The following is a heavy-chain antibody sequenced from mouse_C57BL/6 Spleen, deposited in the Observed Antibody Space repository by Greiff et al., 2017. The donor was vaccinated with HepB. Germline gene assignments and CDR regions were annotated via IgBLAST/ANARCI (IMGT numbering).Heavy chain of an antibody. CDR2: ISSGGSYT. Sequence: EVHLVESGGDLVKPGGSLKLSCAASGFTFSSYGMSWVRQTPDKRLEWVATISSGGSYTYYPDSVKGRFTISRDNAKNTLYLQMSSLKSEDTAMYYCARWGTTVVAPYYYAMDYWGQGTSVTVSS. J-gene: IGHJ4*01. CDR3: ARWGTTVVAPYYYAMDY. D-gene: IGHD1-1*01. V-gene: IGHV5-6*01. CDR1: GFTFSSYG.